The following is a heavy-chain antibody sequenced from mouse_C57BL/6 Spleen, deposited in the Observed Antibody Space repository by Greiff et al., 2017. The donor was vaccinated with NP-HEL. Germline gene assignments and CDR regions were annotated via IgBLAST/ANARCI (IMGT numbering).Heavy chain of an antibody. D-gene: IGHD2-2*01. CDR3: ARHDTMVTTECAY. Sequence: EVNVVESGGDLVKPGGSLKLSCAASGFTFSSYGLSWVRQTPDKRLEWVATISSGCSYTYYPDSVKGRFTISRDNAKNTLYLQMSSLKSEDTAMYYCARHDTMVTTECAYWGQGTLVTVSA. CDR2: ISSGCSYT. V-gene: IGHV5-6*01. J-gene: IGHJ3*01. CDR1: GFTFSSYG.